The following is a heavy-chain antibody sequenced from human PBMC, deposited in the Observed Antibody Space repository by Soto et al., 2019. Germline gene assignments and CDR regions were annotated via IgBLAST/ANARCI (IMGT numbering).Heavy chain of an antibody. Sequence: SETLSLSCAVYGGSFSGYYWNWIRQPPGKGLEWIGEINQSGSTSYNPSLKSRVTISVDTSKNHFSLKLNSMTAADTAVYYCARGRELYCRTTSCFLNWFDPWGQGTLVTVSS. D-gene: IGHD2-2*01. J-gene: IGHJ5*02. V-gene: IGHV4-34*01. CDR3: ARGRELYCRTTSCFLNWFDP. CDR2: INQSGST. CDR1: GGSFSGYY.